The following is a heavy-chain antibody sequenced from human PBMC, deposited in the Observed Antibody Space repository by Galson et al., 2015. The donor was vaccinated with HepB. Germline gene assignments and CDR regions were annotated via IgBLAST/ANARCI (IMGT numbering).Heavy chain of an antibody. CDR3: AREVHSGYAHGWVDY. Sequence: SLRLSCAASGFTFSGYSMNWVRQAPGKGLEWVSYISSSSSTIYYADSVKGRFTISRDNSKNTLYLQMNSLRAEDTAVYYCAREVHSGYAHGWVDYWGQGTLVTVSS. CDR2: ISSSSSTI. CDR1: GFTFSGYS. V-gene: IGHV3-48*01. J-gene: IGHJ4*02. D-gene: IGHD5-12*01.